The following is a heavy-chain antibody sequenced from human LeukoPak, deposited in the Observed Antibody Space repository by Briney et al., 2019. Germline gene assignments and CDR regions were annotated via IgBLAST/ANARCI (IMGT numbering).Heavy chain of an antibody. D-gene: IGHD6-13*01. Sequence: GGSLRLSCAASGFTFSSYAMSWVRQAPGKGLEWVSAISGSGGSTYYADSVKGRFTISRDNAQNSLYLQMNSLRAEDTAVYYCAREGDSSRWSYYYYYAMDVWGQGTTVTVSS. CDR1: GFTFSSYA. CDR3: AREGDSSRWSYYYYYAMDV. V-gene: IGHV3-23*01. CDR2: ISGSGGST. J-gene: IGHJ6*02.